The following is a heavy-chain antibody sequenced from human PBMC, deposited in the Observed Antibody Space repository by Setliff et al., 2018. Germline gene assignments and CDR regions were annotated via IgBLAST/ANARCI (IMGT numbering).Heavy chain of an antibody. Sequence: ASVKVSCKTSGGTFSSFAVSWVRQAPGQRPEWMGRLIPFFGTTIYAQKFQGSVTITADQSTSTVFMELNSLRSEDTALYNCGRDSRQWLDGGASGDMDIWGQGTAVTVSS. CDR3: GRDSRQWLDGGASGDMDI. D-gene: IGHD6-19*01. CDR2: LIPFFGTT. J-gene: IGHJ6*02. CDR1: GGTFSSFA. V-gene: IGHV1-69*13.